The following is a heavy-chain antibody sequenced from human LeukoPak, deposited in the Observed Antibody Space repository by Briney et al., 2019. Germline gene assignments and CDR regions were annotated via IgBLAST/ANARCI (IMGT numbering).Heavy chain of an antibody. CDR3: ARDGRDYRDAFDI. Sequence: PSQSLSLTCTVSGGSISSGGYYWSWIRQHPGKGLEWIGYIYYSGSTYYNPSLKSRVTISVDTSKNQFSLKLSSVTAADTAVYYCARDGRDYRDAFDIWGQGTMVTVSS. J-gene: IGHJ3*02. D-gene: IGHD4-11*01. CDR1: GGSISSGGYY. CDR2: IYYSGST. V-gene: IGHV4-31*03.